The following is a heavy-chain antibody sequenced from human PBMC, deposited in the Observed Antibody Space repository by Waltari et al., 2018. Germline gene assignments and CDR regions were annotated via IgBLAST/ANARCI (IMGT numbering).Heavy chain of an antibody. V-gene: IGHV1-69*01. CDR2: IIPLFGTA. D-gene: IGHD6-6*01. CDR3: ARTWVEAARPMDV. CDR1: GGTFSSYA. J-gene: IGHJ6*02. Sequence: QVQLVQSGAEVKKHGSSVKVSCKASGGTFSSYAISWVRQAPGQGLEWMGGIIPLFGTANYAQKCQCRVTITADESTSTAYLELSSLRSEDTAVYYCARTWVEAARPMDVWGQGTTVTVSS.